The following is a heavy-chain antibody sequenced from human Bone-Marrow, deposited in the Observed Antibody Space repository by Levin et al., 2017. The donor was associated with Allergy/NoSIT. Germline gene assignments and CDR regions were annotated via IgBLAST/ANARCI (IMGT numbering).Heavy chain of an antibody. CDR1: GGSMNDSY. Sequence: SQTLSLTCAVSGGSMNDSYWSWVRQPPGKGLEYIGHFLYGGNAYYNPSLRGRVTMSADTSRKQVSLKLASVTAADTAIYYCAGGGYAARFEYWGQGALVTVSS. CDR2: FLYGGNA. V-gene: IGHV4-59*01. D-gene: IGHD6-25*01. J-gene: IGHJ4*02. CDR3: AGGGYAARFEY.